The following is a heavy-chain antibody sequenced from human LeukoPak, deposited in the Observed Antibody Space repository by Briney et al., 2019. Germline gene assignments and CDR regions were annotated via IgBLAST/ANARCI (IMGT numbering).Heavy chain of an antibody. Sequence: PSETLSLTCTVSGYSISSGYYWGWIRQPPGKGLEWIGYIYNSGSTNYNPSLKSRVTISVDTSKNQFSLKLSSVTAADTAVYYCAREDMKSGYDLGSGTYYYYYYMDVWGKGTTVTISS. D-gene: IGHD5-12*01. V-gene: IGHV4-61*01. CDR1: GYSISSGYY. J-gene: IGHJ6*03. CDR3: AREDMKSGYDLGSGTYYYYYYMDV. CDR2: IYNSGST.